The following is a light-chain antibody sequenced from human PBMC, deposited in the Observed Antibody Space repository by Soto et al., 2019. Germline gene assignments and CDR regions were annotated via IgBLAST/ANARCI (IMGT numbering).Light chain of an antibody. CDR2: DAS. CDR3: QQRRNWPLT. V-gene: IGKV3-11*01. CDR1: QGVSSY. Sequence: EIVLTHSPATLSLSPVERATLSCRASQGVSSYLAWYQQKPGQAPRLLIYDASNRATGIPARFSGSGSGTDFTLTISSLEPEDFAVYYCQQRRNWPLTFGGGTKVDIK. J-gene: IGKJ4*01.